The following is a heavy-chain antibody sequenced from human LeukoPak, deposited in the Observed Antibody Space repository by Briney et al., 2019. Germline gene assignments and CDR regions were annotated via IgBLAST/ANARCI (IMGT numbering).Heavy chain of an antibody. CDR2: INFDGSEV. CDR1: GVTLRGYW. Sequence: PGGSLRLSCVGSGVTLRGYWMYWVRQPPGKGLMWVSRINFDGSEVTYADSVKGRFTISRDTSKNTLFLQMNSLRAEDTAVYYCAKVVAGTYDAFDIWGQGTMVTVSS. J-gene: IGHJ3*02. CDR3: AKVVAGTYDAFDI. V-gene: IGHV3-74*01. D-gene: IGHD6-19*01.